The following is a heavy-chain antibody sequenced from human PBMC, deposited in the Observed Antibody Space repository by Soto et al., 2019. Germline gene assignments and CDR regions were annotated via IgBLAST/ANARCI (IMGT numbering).Heavy chain of an antibody. V-gene: IGHV3-74*03. J-gene: IGHJ4*02. CDR3: ATLNSFGSDY. CDR2: IYSDGSGT. CDR1: GFSFSNYW. D-gene: IGHD5-18*01. Sequence: LRLSCAASGFSFSNYWMHWVRQAPGKGLVWVSRIYSDGSGTMYADSVKGRFTISRDNAKSTLYLQMNSLRAEDTAVYYCATLNSFGSDYWGRGTLVTVSS.